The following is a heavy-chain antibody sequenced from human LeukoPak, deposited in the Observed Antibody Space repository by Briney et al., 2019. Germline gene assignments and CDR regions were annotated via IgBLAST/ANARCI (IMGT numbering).Heavy chain of an antibody. CDR1: GYTFTSYG. CDR2: ISAYNGNT. Sequence: ASVKVSCKASGYTFTSYGISWVRQAPGQGLEWMGWISAYNGNTNYAQKLQGRVTMTRDTSTSTVYMELSSLRSEDTAVYYCARGRVAGTGGGKFDYWGQGTLVTVSS. J-gene: IGHJ4*02. CDR3: ARGRVAGTGGGKFDY. D-gene: IGHD6-19*01. V-gene: IGHV1-18*01.